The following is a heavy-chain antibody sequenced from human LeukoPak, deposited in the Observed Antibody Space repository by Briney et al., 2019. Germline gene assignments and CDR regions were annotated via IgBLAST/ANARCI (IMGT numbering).Heavy chain of an antibody. V-gene: IGHV3-7*03. CDR3: ARLFVYGSGAEAFDY. CDR1: GFTFSSYA. Sequence: GGSLRLSCAASGFTFSSYAMHWVRQAPGKGLEWVANIHKDGSEQYYVDSVRGRFTISRDNAKNLVSLQMNSLGVEDTAVYFCARLFVYGSGAEAFDYWGQGTLVTVSS. CDR2: IHKDGSEQ. J-gene: IGHJ4*02. D-gene: IGHD3-10*01.